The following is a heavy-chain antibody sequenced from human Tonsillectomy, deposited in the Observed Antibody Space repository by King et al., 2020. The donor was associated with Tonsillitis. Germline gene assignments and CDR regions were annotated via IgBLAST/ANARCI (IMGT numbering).Heavy chain of an antibody. D-gene: IGHD5-12*01. V-gene: IGHV3-21*01. CDR1: GFTFSSYS. Sequence: VQLVESGGGLVKPGGSLRLSCAASGFTFSSYSMNWVRQAPGKGLEWVSSISSSSSYIYYADSVKGRFTISRDNAKNSLYLQMNSLRAEDTAVYYCARDFRYSGYDLGWGQGTLVTVSS. J-gene: IGHJ4*02. CDR3: ARDFRYSGYDLG. CDR2: ISSSSSYI.